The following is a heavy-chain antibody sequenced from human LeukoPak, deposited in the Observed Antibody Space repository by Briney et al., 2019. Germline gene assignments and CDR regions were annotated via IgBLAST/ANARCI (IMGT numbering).Heavy chain of an antibody. D-gene: IGHD3-22*01. CDR2: ISYDGSNK. CDR1: GFTFSSYA. J-gene: IGHJ4*02. CDR3: ARDGSHDYYDNSGYYYGVDY. V-gene: IGHV3-30*09. Sequence: GRSLRLSCAASGFTFSSYAMHWVRQAPGKGLEWVAVISYDGSNKYYADSVKGRFAISRDNAKNSLYLQMNSLRDEDTAVYYCARDGSHDYYDNSGYYYGVDYWGQGTLVTVSS.